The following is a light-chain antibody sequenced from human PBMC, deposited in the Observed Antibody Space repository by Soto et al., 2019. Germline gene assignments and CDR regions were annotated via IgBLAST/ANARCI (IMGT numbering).Light chain of an antibody. V-gene: IGLV2-8*01. CDR2: EVS. CDR3: SSYAGNNNLV. J-gene: IGLJ3*02. CDR1: SSDVGAYNY. Sequence: QSALTQPPSASGSPGQSVTLSCTGTSSDVGAYNYVSWYQQHPGKAPKLVIYEVSKRPSGVPDRFSGSQSGNTVSLTVSGLQAEDEADYYCSSYAGNNNLVFGGGTQLTVL.